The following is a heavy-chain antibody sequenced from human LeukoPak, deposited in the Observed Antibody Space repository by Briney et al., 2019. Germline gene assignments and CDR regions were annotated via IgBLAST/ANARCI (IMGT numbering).Heavy chain of an antibody. D-gene: IGHD1-1*01. CDR1: CRSISSSSYY. CDR3: ARAFRLTTIDY. J-gene: IGHJ4*02. CDR2: IFYSGST. Sequence: PSETLSLTCTVSCRSISSSSYYWGWIRQPPGKGLEWIGGIFYSGSTYYNPSLKSRVTISVDTSKNQFCLKLSSVTAADTAVYYRARAFRLTTIDYWGQGTLVTVSS. V-gene: IGHV4-39*07.